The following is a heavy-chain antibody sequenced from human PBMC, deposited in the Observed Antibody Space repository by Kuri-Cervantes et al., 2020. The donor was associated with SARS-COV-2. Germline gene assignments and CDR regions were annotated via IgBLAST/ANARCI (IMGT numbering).Heavy chain of an antibody. J-gene: IGHJ4*02. D-gene: IGHD4-17*01. V-gene: IGHV1-18*01. Sequence: ASVKVSCKASGYTFTSYDINWVRQATGQGLEWMGWINPNSGDTNYAQKLQGRVTMTTDTSTSTAYMELRSLRSDDTAVYYCARDYPVEPELYSSTIQLWPNHMTTVTTGLGYWGQGTLVTVSS. CDR1: GYTFTSYD. CDR3: ARDYPVEPELYSSTIQLWPNHMTTVTTGLGY. CDR2: INPNSGDT.